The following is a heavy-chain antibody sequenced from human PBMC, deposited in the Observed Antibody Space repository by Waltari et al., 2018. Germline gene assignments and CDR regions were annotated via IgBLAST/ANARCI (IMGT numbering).Heavy chain of an antibody. D-gene: IGHD3-3*01. CDR1: GGSISSYY. CDR2: IYTSGST. V-gene: IGHV4-4*07. CDR3: AREWDLLWSGSYYYYMDL. Sequence: QVQLQESGPGLVKPSETLSLTCTVSGGSISSYYWSWIRQPAGKGLEWIGRIYTSGSTNYNPSLKSRVTMSVDTSKNHFSLKLSSVTAADTAVYYCAREWDLLWSGSYYYYMDLWGKGTTVTVSS. J-gene: IGHJ6*03.